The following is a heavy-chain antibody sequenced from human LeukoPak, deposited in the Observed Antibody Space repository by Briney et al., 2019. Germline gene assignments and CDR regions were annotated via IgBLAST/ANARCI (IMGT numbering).Heavy chain of an antibody. J-gene: IGHJ5*02. CDR1: GVSFSGYY. V-gene: IGHV4-34*01. CDR2: INHSGST. CDR3: ARGDYVWGSNRLGWFDP. Sequence: SETLSLTCAVYGVSFSGYYWSWIRQPPGKGLEWIGEINHSGSTNYNPSLKSRVTISVDTSKNQFSLKLNSVTAADTAVYYCARGDYVWGSNRLGWFDPWGQGTQVTVSS. D-gene: IGHD3-16*02.